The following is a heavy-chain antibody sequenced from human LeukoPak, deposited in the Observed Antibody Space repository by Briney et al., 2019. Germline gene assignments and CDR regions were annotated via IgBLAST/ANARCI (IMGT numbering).Heavy chain of an antibody. J-gene: IGHJ4*02. CDR3: ARAGTYDFWSGYLRGHFAY. CDR2: ISAYNGNT. Sequence: ASVKVSCKASGYTFTSYGISWVRQAPGQGLEWMGWISAYNGNTNYAQKLQGRVTMTTDTSTSTAYMELRSLRSDDTAVYYCARAGTYDFWSGYLRGHFAYWGQGTLVTVSS. D-gene: IGHD3-3*01. V-gene: IGHV1-18*01. CDR1: GYTFTSYG.